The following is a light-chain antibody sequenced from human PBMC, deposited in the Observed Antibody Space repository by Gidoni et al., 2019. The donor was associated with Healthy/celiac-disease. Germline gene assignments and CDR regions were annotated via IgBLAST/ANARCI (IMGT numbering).Light chain of an antibody. Sequence: ELVLTQSPGTRSLSPGERATLSCRASQSVSSSYLAWYQQKPGQAPRLLIYGASSRATGIPDRVSGSGSGTDFTLTISRLETEEFAVYYCQQYGSSYTFGQGTKLEIK. V-gene: IGKV3-20*01. CDR1: QSVSSSY. CDR3: QQYGSSYT. J-gene: IGKJ2*01. CDR2: GAS.